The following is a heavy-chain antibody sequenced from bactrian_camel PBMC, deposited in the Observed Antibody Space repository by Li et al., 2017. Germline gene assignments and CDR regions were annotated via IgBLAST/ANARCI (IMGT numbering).Heavy chain of an antibody. V-gene: IGHV3S25*01. CDR3: AADSMWWALYH. J-gene: IGHJ4*01. CDR1: GFTFSNNW. Sequence: QLVESGGGLVQPGGSLTLSCVASGFTFSNNWMHWVRQAPGKGLEWVSTIYTGDGRTKSPDSVKGGFTTSRDNAKNTVFLQMDSLKPEDTAVYYCAADSMWWALYHWGQGTQVTVS. D-gene: IGHD7*01. CDR2: IYTGDGRT.